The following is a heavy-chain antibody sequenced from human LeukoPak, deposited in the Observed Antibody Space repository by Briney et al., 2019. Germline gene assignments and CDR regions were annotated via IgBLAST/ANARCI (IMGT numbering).Heavy chain of an antibody. CDR3: ARRTPTHYDILTGYYNYYFDY. Sequence: SETLSLTCTVSGGSISSHYWSWIRQPPGKGLEWIGYIYYSGSTNYNPSLKSRVTISVDTSKNQFSLKLSSVTAADTAVYYCARRTPTHYDILTGYYNYYFDYWGQGTLVTVSS. D-gene: IGHD3-9*01. CDR1: GGSISSHY. J-gene: IGHJ4*02. CDR2: IYYSGST. V-gene: IGHV4-59*11.